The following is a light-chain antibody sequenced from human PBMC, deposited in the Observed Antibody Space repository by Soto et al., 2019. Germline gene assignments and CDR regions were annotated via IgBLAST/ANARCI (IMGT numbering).Light chain of an antibody. CDR1: KSVSSSY. CDR2: GAS. J-gene: IGKJ1*01. V-gene: IGKV3-20*01. CDR3: QQYGSSPWT. Sequence: EIVLTQSPGTLSLSPGESATLSCRASKSVSSSYLAWYQQKPGQAPRPLIYGASSRAIGIPDRFSGSGSGTDFTITISRLEPEDFAVYYCQQYGSSPWTFGQGTKVEIK.